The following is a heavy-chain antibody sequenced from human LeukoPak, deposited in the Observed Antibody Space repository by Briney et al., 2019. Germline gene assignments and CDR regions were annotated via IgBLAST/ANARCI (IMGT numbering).Heavy chain of an antibody. CDR2: ISGSGGST. V-gene: IGHV3-23*01. CDR1: GFTFSSYA. Sequence: GGSLRLSCAAPGFTFSSYAMSWVRQAPGKGLEWVSAISGSGGSTYYADSVKGRFTISRDNSKKTVYLQMNSLRAEDTAVYYCAKDRGLVGSTPSNFDYWGQGTLVTVSS. CDR3: AKDRGLVGSTPSNFDY. D-gene: IGHD1-26*01. J-gene: IGHJ4*02.